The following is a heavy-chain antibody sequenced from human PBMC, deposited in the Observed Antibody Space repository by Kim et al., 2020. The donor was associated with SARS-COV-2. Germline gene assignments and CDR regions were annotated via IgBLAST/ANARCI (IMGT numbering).Heavy chain of an antibody. D-gene: IGHD6-13*01. J-gene: IGHJ5*02. CDR2: IYYSGST. CDR1: GDSISSGSYS. Sequence: SETLSLTCIVSGDSISSGSYSWSWIRQPPGKGLEWIGYIYYSGSTNYNPSLKRRVTISVDTSKNQFSLKLSSVTAADTAVYYCARNTPGIAAAGKNWFDPWGQGTLVTVSS. V-gene: IGHV4-61*01. CDR3: ARNTPGIAAAGKNWFDP.